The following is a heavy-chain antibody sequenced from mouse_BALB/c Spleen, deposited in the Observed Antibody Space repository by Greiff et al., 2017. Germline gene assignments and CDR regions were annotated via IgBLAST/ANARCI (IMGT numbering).Heavy chain of an antibody. V-gene: IGHV1-55*01. D-gene: IGHD2-3*01. CDR2: IYPGSGST. Sequence: QVQLQQPGAELVKPGTSVKLSCKASGYNFTSYWINWVKLRPGQGLEWIGDIYPGSGSTNYNEKFKSKATLTVDTSSSTAYMQLSSLASEDSALYYCARGVGYYVGYWGQGTTLTVSS. J-gene: IGHJ2*01. CDR1: GYNFTSYW. CDR3: ARGVGYYVGY.